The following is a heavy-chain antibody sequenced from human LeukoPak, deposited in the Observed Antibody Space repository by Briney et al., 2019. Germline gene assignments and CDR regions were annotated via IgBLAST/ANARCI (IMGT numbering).Heavy chain of an antibody. Sequence: PGGSLRLSCAASGFTFSSYGMHWVRQAPGKGLEWVALIWYDGNNKYYADSVKGRFTISRDNSKNTLYLQMNSLRAEDTAVYYCARGGSHDDYGDYLTFDYWGQGTLVTVSS. CDR2: IWYDGNNK. CDR3: ARGGSHDDYGDYLTFDY. V-gene: IGHV3-30*02. CDR1: GFTFSSYG. D-gene: IGHD4-17*01. J-gene: IGHJ4*02.